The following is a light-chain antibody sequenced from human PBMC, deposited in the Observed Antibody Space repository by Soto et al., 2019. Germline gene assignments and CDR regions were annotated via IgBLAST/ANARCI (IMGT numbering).Light chain of an antibody. J-gene: IGKJ4*01. V-gene: IGKV3-11*01. Sequence: EIVMTQSPATLSVSPGETSTLSCRASQSVSSYLAWYQQKPGQAPRLLIYDASNRATGIPARFSGSGSGTDFTLTISSLEPEDFAVYYCQEYNNWHPITFGGGTKVDIK. CDR3: QEYNNWHPIT. CDR2: DAS. CDR1: QSVSSY.